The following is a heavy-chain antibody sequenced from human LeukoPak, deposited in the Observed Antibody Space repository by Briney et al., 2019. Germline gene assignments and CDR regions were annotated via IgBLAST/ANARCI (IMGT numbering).Heavy chain of an antibody. J-gene: IGHJ4*02. Sequence: ASVKVSCKASGYTFTGYYMHWVRQAPGQGLEWMGWINPNSGGTNYAQKFQGRVTMTRDTSTSTVYMELSSPRSEDTAVYYCARDRGLLYSSSGCLDYWGQGTLVTVSS. D-gene: IGHD6-19*01. CDR2: INPNSGGT. CDR3: ARDRGLLYSSSGCLDY. V-gene: IGHV1-2*02. CDR1: GYTFTGYY.